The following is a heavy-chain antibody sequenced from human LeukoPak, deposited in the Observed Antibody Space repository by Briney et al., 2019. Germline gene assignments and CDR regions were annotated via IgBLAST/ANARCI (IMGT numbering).Heavy chain of an antibody. D-gene: IGHD2-2*01. CDR1: DGSISSGGYS. CDR2: VYHSGST. Sequence: SQTLTLTCAVSDGSISSGGYSWSWIRQPPGRGLEWIGYVYHSGSTYYNPSLKSRVTISVVRCKIQFSLKLSSVTAADTAVYFCARGIVVVPAAKVGHAFDIWGQGTMVTVSS. J-gene: IGHJ3*02. CDR3: ARGIVVVPAAKVGHAFDI. V-gene: IGHV4-30-2*01.